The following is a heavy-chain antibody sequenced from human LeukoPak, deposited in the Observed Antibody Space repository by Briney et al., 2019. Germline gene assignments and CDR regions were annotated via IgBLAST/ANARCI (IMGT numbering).Heavy chain of an antibody. CDR3: ARSIGTDFWSGYSLNYYYGMDV. CDR2: INPNSGGT. Sequence: ASVKVSCKASGYTFTGYYMHWVRQAPGQGLEWMGRINPNSGGTNYARKFQGRVTMTRDTSISTAYMELSRLRSDDTAVYYCARSIGTDFWSGYSLNYYYGMDVWGQGTTVTVSS. CDR1: GYTFTGYY. D-gene: IGHD3-3*01. V-gene: IGHV1-2*06. J-gene: IGHJ6*02.